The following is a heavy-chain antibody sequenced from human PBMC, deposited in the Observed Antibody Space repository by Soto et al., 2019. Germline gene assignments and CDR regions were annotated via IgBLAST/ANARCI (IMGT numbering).Heavy chain of an antibody. CDR2: VYYSGTT. D-gene: IGHD3-10*01. V-gene: IGHV4-59*01. CDR1: GGSINSYY. J-gene: IGHJ3*02. Sequence: QVQLQESGPGLVKPSETLSLTCSVSGGSINSYYWSWIRQPPGKGLEWLGYVYYSGTTNYSPSLGSRVTISVDTSKNQFYLRLTYVTAADTAVYYCARDRGENSFGSGLDPFDIWGQGTMVTVSA. CDR3: ARDRGENSFGSGLDPFDI.